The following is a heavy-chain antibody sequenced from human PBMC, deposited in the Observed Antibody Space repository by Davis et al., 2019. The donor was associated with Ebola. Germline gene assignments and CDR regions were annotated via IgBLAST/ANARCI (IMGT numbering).Heavy chain of an antibody. CDR2: INGDGSNT. CDR1: GFTFTNYW. CDR3: TTAFEY. D-gene: IGHD2/OR15-2a*01. V-gene: IGHV3-74*01. J-gene: IGHJ4*02. Sequence: GESLKISCAASGFTFTNYWMHWVRQVPGKGLVWVSGINGDGSNTFHADSVKGRFTISRDNAMNMVYLQMNSLRAEDTAVYYCTTAFEYWGQGTLVTVPS.